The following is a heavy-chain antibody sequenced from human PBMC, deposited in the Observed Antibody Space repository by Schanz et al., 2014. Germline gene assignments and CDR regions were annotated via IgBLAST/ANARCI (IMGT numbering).Heavy chain of an antibody. V-gene: IGHV3-53*01. CDR3: ASPLGPNYYYYGLDV. J-gene: IGHJ6*02. CDR1: GFTVSSNY. Sequence: EVQLVESGGGLIQPGGSLRLSCVASGFTVSSNYMSWVRQAPGKGLEWVSVIYSDGRTYYGDSVKGRFTISRDNSKNTLYLQMNSLRAEDTAVYYCASPLGPNYYYYGLDVWGQGTTVTVSS. CDR2: IYSDGRT.